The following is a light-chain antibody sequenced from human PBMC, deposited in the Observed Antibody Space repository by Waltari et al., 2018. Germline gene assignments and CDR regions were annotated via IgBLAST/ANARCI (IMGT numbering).Light chain of an antibody. J-gene: IGKJ1*01. CDR3: QQYVNYWT. CDR1: QSVNRW. Sequence: DIQMTKSPSTLSASVGDRVTITCRASQSVNRWLAWYQQKPGKAPELLIYEASSLESGVPSRFSGSGSGKEFTLTISSLQPDDFGTYYCQQYVNYWTFGQGTKVEIK. CDR2: EAS. V-gene: IGKV1-5*03.